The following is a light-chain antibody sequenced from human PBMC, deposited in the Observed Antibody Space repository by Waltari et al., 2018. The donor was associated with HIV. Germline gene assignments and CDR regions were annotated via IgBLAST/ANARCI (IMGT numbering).Light chain of an antibody. CDR2: RND. CDR1: DSNIGSNI. Sequence: QSVVTQPPSVSGTPGQRVTISCSGSDSNIGSNIVSWYQQLPETAPKLLIYRNDKRPSGIPDRFSASKSGASAFLAISGLRSDEDGDYYCAAWDDSLNAVLFGGGTKLTVL. V-gene: IGLV1-44*01. J-gene: IGLJ2*01. CDR3: AAWDDSLNAVL.